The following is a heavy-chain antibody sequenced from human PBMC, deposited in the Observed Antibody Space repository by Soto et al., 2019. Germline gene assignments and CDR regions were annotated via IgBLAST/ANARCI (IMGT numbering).Heavy chain of an antibody. CDR1: GGTFSSYA. V-gene: IGHV1-69*13. CDR3: ARGKALRVNHYVWGTLGMDV. Sequence: SVKVSCKASGGTFSSYAISWVRQAPGQGLEWMGGIIPIFGTANYAQKFQGRVTITADESTSTAYMELGSLRSEDTAVYYCARGKALRVNHYVWGTLGMDVWGQGTTVTVCS. D-gene: IGHD3-16*01. J-gene: IGHJ6*02. CDR2: IIPIFGTA.